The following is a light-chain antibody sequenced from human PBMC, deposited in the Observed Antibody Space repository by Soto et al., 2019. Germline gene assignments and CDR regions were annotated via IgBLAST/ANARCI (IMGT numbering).Light chain of an antibody. CDR1: SSDVGSSNY. CDR3: ASSTSSDTLV. V-gene: IGLV2-14*03. J-gene: IGLJ2*01. Sequence: QSVLTQPASVTGSPGQSISISCIGASSDVGSSNYVSWYQQHPGKAPKLIIYDVTNRPSGVSDRFSASKSGNTASLTISGLQAEDEADYYCASSTSSDTLVFGGGTKLTVL. CDR2: DVT.